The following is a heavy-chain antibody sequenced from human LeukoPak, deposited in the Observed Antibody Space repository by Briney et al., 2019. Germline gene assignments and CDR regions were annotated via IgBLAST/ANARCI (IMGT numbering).Heavy chain of an antibody. Sequence: ASVKVSCKASGYTFTNYGIFWVRQAPGQGLEWMGWISAYSGNTNYAQKLQGRVTMTTETSTSIAYMELESLRSDDTAVYYCAISQGSYYDTSGYLDGDYWGQGTLVTVSS. CDR2: ISAYSGNT. CDR1: GYTFTNYG. CDR3: AISQGSYYDTSGYLDGDY. V-gene: IGHV1-18*01. J-gene: IGHJ4*02. D-gene: IGHD3-22*01.